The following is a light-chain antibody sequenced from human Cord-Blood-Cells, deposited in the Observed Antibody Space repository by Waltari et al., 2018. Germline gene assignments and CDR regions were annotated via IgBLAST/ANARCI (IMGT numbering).Light chain of an antibody. CDR3: CSYAGSSTLV. CDR1: SSDVGSYTL. Sequence: QSALTQPASVSGSPGQSITISCPGPSSDVGSYTLVSWYQQHPGKAPKLMIYEVSKRPSGVSNRFSGSKSGNTASLTISGLQAEDEADYYCCSYAGSSTLVFGGGTKLTVL. CDR2: EVS. J-gene: IGLJ2*01. V-gene: IGLV2-23*02.